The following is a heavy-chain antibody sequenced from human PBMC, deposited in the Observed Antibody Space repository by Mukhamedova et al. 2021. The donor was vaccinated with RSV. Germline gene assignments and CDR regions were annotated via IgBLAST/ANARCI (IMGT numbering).Heavy chain of an antibody. CDR2: TSWNSGSI. J-gene: IGHJ3*02. D-gene: IGHD4-17*01. V-gene: IGHV3-9*01. CDR3: AKDRAHGDYDWDGGAFDT. Sequence: VRQAPGKGLAWLSGTSWNSGSIGYADSVKGRFTISRDNAKNSLYLQMNSLRAEDPALYYCAKDRAHGDYDWDGGAFDTWGQGTMV.